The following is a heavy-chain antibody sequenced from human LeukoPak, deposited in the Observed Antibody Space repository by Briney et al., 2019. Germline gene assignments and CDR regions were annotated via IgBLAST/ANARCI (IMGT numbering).Heavy chain of an antibody. Sequence: PGRSLRLSCAASGFTFGSYGMHWFRQAPGKGLEWVAVISYDGSNKYYADSVKGRFTISRDNSKNTLYLQMNSLRAEDTAVYYCAKDQWDIVVVPAASSYYGMDVWGQGTTVTVSS. V-gene: IGHV3-30*18. D-gene: IGHD2-2*01. J-gene: IGHJ6*02. CDR3: AKDQWDIVVVPAASSYYGMDV. CDR1: GFTFGSYG. CDR2: ISYDGSNK.